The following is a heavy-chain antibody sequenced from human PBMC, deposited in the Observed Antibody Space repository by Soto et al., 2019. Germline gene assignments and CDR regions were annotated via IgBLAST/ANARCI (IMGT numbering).Heavy chain of an antibody. Sequence: EVQLVEPGGGLVKPGGSLRLSCAASGFTFSSYSMNWVRQAPGKGLEWVSSISSSSSYIYYADSVKGRFTISRDNAKNSLYLQMNSLRAEDTAVYYCARVSGSSRMYYFDYWGQGTLVTVSS. CDR1: GFTFSSYS. D-gene: IGHD6-19*01. V-gene: IGHV3-21*01. CDR2: ISSSSSYI. CDR3: ARVSGSSRMYYFDY. J-gene: IGHJ4*02.